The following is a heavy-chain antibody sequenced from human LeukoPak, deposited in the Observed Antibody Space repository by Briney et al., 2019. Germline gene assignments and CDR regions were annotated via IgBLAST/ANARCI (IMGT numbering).Heavy chain of an antibody. D-gene: IGHD6-13*01. V-gene: IGHV7-4-1*02. Sequence: ASVKVSCKASGYTFTSYAMNWVRQAPGQGLEWMGWINTNTGNPTYAQGFTGRFVSSLDTSVSTAYLQISSLKAEDTAVYYCARVFRPSSWLQIDYWGQGTLVTVSS. CDR3: ARVFRPSSWLQIDY. CDR2: INTNTGNP. CDR1: GYTFTSYA. J-gene: IGHJ4*02.